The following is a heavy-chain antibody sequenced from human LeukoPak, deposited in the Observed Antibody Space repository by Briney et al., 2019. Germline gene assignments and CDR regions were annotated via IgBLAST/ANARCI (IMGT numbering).Heavy chain of an antibody. V-gene: IGHV4-39*07. CDR3: AREYSGFDY. Sequence: PSETLSLTCTVSGGSINNSSYFWGWIRQSPGKELEWIASIYYRGSTNYNPSLKSRVTISVDTSKNQLSLKLTSVTAADTAIYYCAREYSGFDYWGQGTLVTVSS. CDR2: IYYRGST. J-gene: IGHJ4*02. D-gene: IGHD5-12*01. CDR1: GGSINNSSYF.